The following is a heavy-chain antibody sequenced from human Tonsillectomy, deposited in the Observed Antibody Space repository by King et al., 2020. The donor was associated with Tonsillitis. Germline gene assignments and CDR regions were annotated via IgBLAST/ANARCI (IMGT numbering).Heavy chain of an antibody. CDR2: IWYDGSNK. J-gene: IGHJ6*03. Sequence: VQLVESGGGVVQPGRSLRLSCAASGFTFSSHGMHWVRQAPGKGLEWVAGIWYDGSNKYYADSGKGRFTISRDNSKNTLYLQMKSLRAEDTAVYYCAREGFGVVTLNYYYYMDVWGKGTTVTVSS. CDR1: GFTFSSHG. V-gene: IGHV3-33*08. D-gene: IGHD3-3*01. CDR3: AREGFGVVTLNYYYYMDV.